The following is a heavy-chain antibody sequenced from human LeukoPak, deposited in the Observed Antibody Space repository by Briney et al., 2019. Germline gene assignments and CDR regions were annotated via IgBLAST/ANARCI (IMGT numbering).Heavy chain of an antibody. D-gene: IGHD3-10*01. CDR2: VYYNGNT. Sequence: SETLSLTCTVSGGSISSSNFYWGWIRQPPGKGLECIGSVYYNGNTYYSPSHKSRVTISVDTSKNQFSLKLSSVTAADTAVYYCARHFYGLGSHYSAFDYWGQGTLVTVSS. CDR1: GGSISSSNFY. CDR3: ARHFYGLGSHYSAFDY. J-gene: IGHJ4*02. V-gene: IGHV4-39*07.